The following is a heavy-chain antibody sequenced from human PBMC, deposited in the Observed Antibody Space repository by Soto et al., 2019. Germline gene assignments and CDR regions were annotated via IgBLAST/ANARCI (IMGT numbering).Heavy chain of an antibody. J-gene: IGHJ4*02. CDR2: ISSTTNYI. CDR3: ARESEDLTSNFDY. CDR1: GFIFTRYS. Sequence: GGSLRLSCAASGFIFTRYSMNWVRQAPGKGLEWVSSISSTTNYIYYGDSMKGRFTISRDNAKNSLYLEMNSLRAEDTAVYYCARESEDLTSNFDYWGQGTLVTVSS. V-gene: IGHV3-21*06.